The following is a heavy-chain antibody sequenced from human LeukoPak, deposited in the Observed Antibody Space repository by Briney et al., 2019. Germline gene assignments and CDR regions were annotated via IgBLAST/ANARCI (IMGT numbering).Heavy chain of an antibody. CDR1: GFTFGDYA. V-gene: IGHV3-49*04. Sequence: GGSLRLSCTASGFTFGDYAMSWVRQAPGKGLEWVGFIGSKAYGGTTEYAASVKGRFTISRDDSKSIAYLQMNSLKTEDTAVYYCTRVSWELLVYYFDYWGQGTLVTVSS. CDR3: TRVSWELLVYYFDY. CDR2: IGSKAYGGTT. J-gene: IGHJ4*02. D-gene: IGHD1-26*01.